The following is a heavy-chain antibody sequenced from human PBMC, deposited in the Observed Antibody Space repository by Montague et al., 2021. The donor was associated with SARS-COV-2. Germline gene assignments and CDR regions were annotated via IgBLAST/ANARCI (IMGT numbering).Heavy chain of an antibody. CDR3: AGKVLTVPADY. V-gene: IGHV4-4*02. J-gene: IGHJ4*02. CDR2: ISYGGIA. D-gene: IGHD4-11*01. CDR1: GVSITSTNW. Sequence: SETLSLTCAVSGVSITSTNWWSLVRQPPGKGLEWIGEISYGGIATYNPSRKSRATMSMDRSRNLFSLKLSSVTAADTAIYYCAGKVLTVPADYWGQGTLVTVS.